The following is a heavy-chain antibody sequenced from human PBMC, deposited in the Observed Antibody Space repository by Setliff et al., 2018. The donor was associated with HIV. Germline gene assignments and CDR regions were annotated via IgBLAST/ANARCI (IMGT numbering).Heavy chain of an antibody. Sequence: PGGSLRLSCAASGFTFRSYAMHWVRQAPGKGLEWVADISHDGSIEDYADSVRGRFTISRDNSKSAVYLQMNSLRAEDTGVYYCATQTGFYNSHWYDYWGQGTMVTVSS. V-gene: IGHV3-30*04. J-gene: IGHJ4*02. CDR1: GFTFRSYA. CDR3: ATQTGFYNSHWYDY. D-gene: IGHD6-13*01. CDR2: ISHDGSIE.